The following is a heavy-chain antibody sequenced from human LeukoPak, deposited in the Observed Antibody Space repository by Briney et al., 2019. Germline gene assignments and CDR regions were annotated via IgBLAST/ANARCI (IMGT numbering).Heavy chain of an antibody. CDR2: IYYSGIT. CDR3: ARVYSGSYVY. D-gene: IGHD1-26*01. CDR1: GGSISSNGYY. Sequence: SETLSLTCTVSGGSISSNGYYWGWIRQSPGEGLEWIGNIYYSGITYYNASLKSRVTISVDTSKNQFSLKVRSVTAADTAVYYCARVYSGSYVYWGQGTLVTVSS. V-gene: IGHV4-39*01. J-gene: IGHJ4*02.